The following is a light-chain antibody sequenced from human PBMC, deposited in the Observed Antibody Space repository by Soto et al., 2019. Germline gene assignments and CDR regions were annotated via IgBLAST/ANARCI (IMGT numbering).Light chain of an antibody. J-gene: IGKJ3*01. CDR3: QQYGDSPLT. CDR1: QSVTVNS. V-gene: IGKV3-20*01. CDR2: AES. Sequence: EILLAQSPSTLSLSPGEGVTLSCRASQSVTVNSLAWYQQKTGQAPRILIYAESTRAAAVPDRLTGSGSGTDLDLTISRLEPEDFGVYYCQQYGDSPLTSGPGTKVDIK.